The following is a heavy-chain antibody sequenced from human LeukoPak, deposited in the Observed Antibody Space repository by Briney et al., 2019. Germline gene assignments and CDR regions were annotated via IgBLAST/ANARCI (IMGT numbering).Heavy chain of an antibody. D-gene: IGHD4-11*01. Sequence: GGSLRLSCAASGFTFSSYWMSWVRQAPGKGLEWVANIKQDGSEKYYVDSVKGRFTISRDNAKNSLYLQMNSLRSEDTAVYYCAKDGLKLQKYHFEYWGQGTLVTVSS. CDR1: GFTFSSYW. CDR2: IKQDGSEK. J-gene: IGHJ4*02. CDR3: AKDGLKLQKYHFEY. V-gene: IGHV3-7*01.